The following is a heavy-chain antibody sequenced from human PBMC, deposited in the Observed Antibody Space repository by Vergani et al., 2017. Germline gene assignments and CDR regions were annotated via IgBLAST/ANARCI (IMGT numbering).Heavy chain of an antibody. CDR2: INHSGST. V-gene: IGHV4-34*01. CDR3: ARAGAPGKRLWFGGRWVDY. Sequence: QVQLQQWGAGLLKPSETLSLSCAVYGGSFSGYYWSWIRQPPGKGLEWSGEINHSGSTNYNPSLKSRVTISVDTSKNQFSLKLSSVTAADTAVYYCARAGAPGKRLWFGGRWVDYWGQGTLVTVSS. D-gene: IGHD3-10*01. CDR1: GGSFSGYY. J-gene: IGHJ4*02.